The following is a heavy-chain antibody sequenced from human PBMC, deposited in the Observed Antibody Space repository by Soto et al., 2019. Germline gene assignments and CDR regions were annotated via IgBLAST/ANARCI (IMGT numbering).Heavy chain of an antibody. J-gene: IGHJ4*02. V-gene: IGHV4-59*01. CDR1: GDSISSYY. CDR2: IYYSGST. Sequence: QVQLQESGPGLVKPSETLSLTCTVSGDSISSYYWSWIRQPPGKGLEWIGYIYYSGSTNYNPSLKSRVTISVDTSKNQISLKLSSVTAADTAVYYCARGRRVDYVPFDYWGQGTLVTVSS. D-gene: IGHD4-17*01. CDR3: ARGRRVDYVPFDY.